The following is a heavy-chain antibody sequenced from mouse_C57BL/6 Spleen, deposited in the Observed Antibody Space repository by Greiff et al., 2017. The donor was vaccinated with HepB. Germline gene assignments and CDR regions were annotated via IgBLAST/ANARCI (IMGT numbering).Heavy chain of an antibody. Sequence: EVHLVESEGGLVQPGRSMKLSCTASGFTFSDYYMAWVRQVPEKGLEWVANINYDGSSTYYLDSLKSRFIISRDNAKNILYLQMSSLKSEDTATYYCARDGGNYEYFDVWGTGTTVTVSS. J-gene: IGHJ1*03. CDR2: INYDGSST. CDR3: ARDGGNYEYFDV. V-gene: IGHV5-16*01. D-gene: IGHD1-1*02. CDR1: GFTFSDYY.